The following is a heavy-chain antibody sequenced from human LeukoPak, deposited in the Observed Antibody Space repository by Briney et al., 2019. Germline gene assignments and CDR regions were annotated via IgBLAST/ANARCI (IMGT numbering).Heavy chain of an antibody. D-gene: IGHD6-19*01. Sequence: GESLRLPCAASGFTVSSNYMSWVRQAPGKGLVWVSRINSDGSSTNYADSVKGRFTISRDNAENTLYLQMNSLRVEDTAVYYCASGWQWLPNWGQGTLVTVSS. CDR1: GFTVSSNY. CDR3: ASGWQWLPN. J-gene: IGHJ4*02. V-gene: IGHV3-74*01. CDR2: INSDGSST.